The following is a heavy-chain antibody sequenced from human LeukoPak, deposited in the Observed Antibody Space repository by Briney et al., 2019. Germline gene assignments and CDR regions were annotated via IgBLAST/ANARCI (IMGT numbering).Heavy chain of an antibody. J-gene: IGHJ6*03. CDR3: ARPSRRTRGYFYYYYYMDV. Sequence: GASVKVSCKASGYTFTSYGISWVRQAPGQGLEWMGWISAYNGNTNYAQKLQGRVTMTTDTSTSTAYMELRSLRSEDTAVYYCARPSRRTRGYFYYYYYMDVWGKGTTVTISS. CDR2: ISAYNGNT. CDR1: GYTFTSYG. V-gene: IGHV1-18*01. D-gene: IGHD2-2*01.